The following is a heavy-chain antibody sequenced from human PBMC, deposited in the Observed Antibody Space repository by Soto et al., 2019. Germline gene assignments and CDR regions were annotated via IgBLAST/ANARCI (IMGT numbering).Heavy chain of an antibody. CDR2: ISSSSSYI. CDR1: GFTFSSYS. J-gene: IGHJ4*02. Sequence: EVQLVESGGGLVKPGGSLRLSCAASGFTFSSYSMNWVRQAPGKGLEWVSSISSSSSYIYYADSVKGRFTISRDNAKNSMYLQMKSLRAEDTAVYYCARDSELRYFDWLSADPLLALFDYWGQRTLVTVSS. CDR3: ARDSELRYFDWLSADPLLALFDY. D-gene: IGHD3-9*01. V-gene: IGHV3-21*01.